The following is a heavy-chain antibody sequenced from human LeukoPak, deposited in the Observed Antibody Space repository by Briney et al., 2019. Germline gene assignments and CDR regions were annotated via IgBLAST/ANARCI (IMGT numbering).Heavy chain of an antibody. CDR1: GGSFSGYY. Sequence: SETLSLTCAVYGGSFSGYYWSWLRQPPGKGLEWIGEINHSGSTNYNPSLKSRVTISVDTSKNQFSLKLSSVTAADTAVYYCARRMRAYYDFWSGYPKYYYYYYGMDVWGQGTTVTVSS. V-gene: IGHV4-34*01. CDR3: ARRMRAYYDFWSGYPKYYYYYYGMDV. J-gene: IGHJ6*02. D-gene: IGHD3-3*01. CDR2: INHSGST.